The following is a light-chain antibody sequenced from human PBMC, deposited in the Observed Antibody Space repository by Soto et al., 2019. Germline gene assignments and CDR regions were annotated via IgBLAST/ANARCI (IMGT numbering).Light chain of an antibody. CDR2: GAS. CDR3: HHYNNWPLYT. J-gene: IGKJ2*01. CDR1: QSVSSN. Sequence: EIVMTQSPATLSVSPGERATLSCRASQSVSSNLAWYQQKPGQAPRLLIYGASTRATGIPARFSGSGSGTKFTLTISSLQSEDFAVYYCHHYNNWPLYTFGQGTKLEIK. V-gene: IGKV3-15*01.